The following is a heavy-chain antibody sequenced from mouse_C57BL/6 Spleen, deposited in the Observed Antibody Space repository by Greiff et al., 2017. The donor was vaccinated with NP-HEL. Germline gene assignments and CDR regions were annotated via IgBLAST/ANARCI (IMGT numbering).Heavy chain of an antibody. CDR1: GYTFTSYW. Sequence: QVQLQQPGAELVMPGASVKLSCKASGYTFTSYWMHWVKQRPGQGLEWIGEIDPSDSYTNYNQKFKGKSTFTVDKSSSTAYMQLSSLTSEDSAVYYCARQLTGYYYAMDYWGQGTSVTVSS. D-gene: IGHD4-1*01. V-gene: IGHV1-69*01. CDR3: ARQLTGYYYAMDY. J-gene: IGHJ4*01. CDR2: IDPSDSYT.